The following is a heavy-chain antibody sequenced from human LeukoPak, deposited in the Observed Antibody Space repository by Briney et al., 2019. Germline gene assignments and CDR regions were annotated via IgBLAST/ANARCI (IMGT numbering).Heavy chain of an antibody. Sequence: GASVKVSCKASGGTFSSYAISWVRQAPGQGLEWMGGIIPIFGTANYAQKFQGRVTITTDESTSTAYMELSSLRSEDTAVYYCARGIAARRHYYYYMDVWGKGTTVTVSS. CDR2: IIPIFGTA. D-gene: IGHD6-6*01. CDR1: GGTFSSYA. V-gene: IGHV1-69*05. CDR3: ARGIAARRHYYYYMDV. J-gene: IGHJ6*03.